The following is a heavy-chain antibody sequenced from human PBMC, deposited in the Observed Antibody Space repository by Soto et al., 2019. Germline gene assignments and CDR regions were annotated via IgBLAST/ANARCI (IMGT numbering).Heavy chain of an antibody. CDR1: GYNINTYG. Sequence: ASVKVSCKASGYNINTYGMIWVRQAPEQGLEWVGWIRAYNGNTHLTPTLRGRVSMNTDRSTNTAYMELRSLRSDDTTVYFCARGLGGGSVEWFDSWGQGTLVTVS. CDR3: ARGLGGGSVEWFDS. CDR2: IRAYNGNT. V-gene: IGHV1-18*01. J-gene: IGHJ5*01. D-gene: IGHD3-10*01.